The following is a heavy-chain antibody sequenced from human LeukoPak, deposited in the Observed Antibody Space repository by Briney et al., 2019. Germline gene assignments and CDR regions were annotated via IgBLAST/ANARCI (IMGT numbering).Heavy chain of an antibody. V-gene: IGHV3-48*01. D-gene: IGHD2-15*01. CDR2: ISSSSSTI. Sequence: GGSLRLSCAVSGFTFSSYNMNWVRQAPGKGLEWVSYISSSSSTIYYADSVKGRFTISRDNAKNSLYLQMNSLRAEDTAAYYCASSIHCSGGTCYVPWGQGTLVTVSS. J-gene: IGHJ4*02. CDR3: ASSIHCSGGTCYVP. CDR1: GFTFSSYN.